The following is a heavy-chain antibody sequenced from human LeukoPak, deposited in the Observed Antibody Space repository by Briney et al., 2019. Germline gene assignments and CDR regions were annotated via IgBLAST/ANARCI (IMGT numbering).Heavy chain of an antibody. CDR3: AKRRTNYDILTGDFDY. J-gene: IGHJ4*02. D-gene: IGHD3-9*01. CDR1: GFTFTTYW. Sequence: GGSLRLSCAASGFTFTTYWMHWVRQAPGKGLVWVSRINTDGTSTSYADSVKGRSTISRDNSKNTLYLQMNSLRAEDTAVYYCAKRRTNYDILTGDFDYWGQGTLVTVSS. CDR2: INTDGTST. V-gene: IGHV3-74*01.